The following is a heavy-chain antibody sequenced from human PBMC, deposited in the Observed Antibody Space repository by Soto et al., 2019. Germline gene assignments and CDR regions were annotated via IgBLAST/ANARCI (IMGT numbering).Heavy chain of an antibody. D-gene: IGHD3-22*01. Sequence: PGGSLRLSCAASGFTFSNAWMSWVRQAPGKGLEWVGRIKSKTDGGTTDYAAPVKGRFTTSRDDSKNTLYLQMNSLKTEDTAVYYCTTPLAYYYDNSGYWVSRPYDYWSQGTLVTVSS. V-gene: IGHV3-15*01. CDR3: TTPLAYYYDNSGYWVSRPYDY. CDR1: GFTFSNAW. J-gene: IGHJ4*02. CDR2: IKSKTDGGTT.